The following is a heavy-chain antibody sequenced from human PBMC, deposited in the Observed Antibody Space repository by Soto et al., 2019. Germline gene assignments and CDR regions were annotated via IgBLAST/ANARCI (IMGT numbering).Heavy chain of an antibody. CDR2: IYYSGST. Sequence: QVQLQESGPGLVKPSQTLSLTCTVSGGSISSDGYYWSWIRQHPGKGLEWIGYIYYSGSTYYNPSLKSRVTISVDTSKNQFSLKLSSVTAADTAVYYCARGDHSGYGPNWFDSWGQGTLVTVSS. CDR1: GGSISSDGYY. D-gene: IGHD3-22*01. J-gene: IGHJ5*01. V-gene: IGHV4-31*03. CDR3: ARGDHSGYGPNWFDS.